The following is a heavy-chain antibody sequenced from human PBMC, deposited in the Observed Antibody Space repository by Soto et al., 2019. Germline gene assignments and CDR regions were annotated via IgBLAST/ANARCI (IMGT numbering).Heavy chain of an antibody. D-gene: IGHD1-26*01. J-gene: IGHJ4*02. Sequence: QVQLVQSGAEEKKPGASVKVSCKASGYTFTSYAMHWVRQAPGQRLEWMGWINAGNGNTKYSQKFQGRVTITRDTXASTAYMELSSLRSEDTAVYYCARDRIYSGSSWDYWGQGTLVTVSS. CDR3: ARDRIYSGSSWDY. CDR1: GYTFTSYA. V-gene: IGHV1-3*05. CDR2: INAGNGNT.